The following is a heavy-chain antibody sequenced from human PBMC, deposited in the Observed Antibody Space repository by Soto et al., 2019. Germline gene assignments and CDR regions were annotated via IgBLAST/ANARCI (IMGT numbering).Heavy chain of an antibody. CDR3: ARLLGIAVTGQSYAFDI. CDR1: GGSISSYY. D-gene: IGHD6-19*01. CDR2: IYYGGTT. Sequence: PSETLSLTCTVSGGSISSYYWSWIRQPPGKGLEWIGYIYYGGTTSYNPSLKSRVTITLETSKSQFSLRLTSVTASDTAVYYCARLLGIAVTGQSYAFDIWGQGKMVTVSS. V-gene: IGHV4-59*08. J-gene: IGHJ3*02.